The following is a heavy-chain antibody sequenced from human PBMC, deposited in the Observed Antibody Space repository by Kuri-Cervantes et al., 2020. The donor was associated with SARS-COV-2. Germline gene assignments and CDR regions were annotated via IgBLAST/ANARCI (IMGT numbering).Heavy chain of an antibody. CDR1: GFTFSSYS. CDR3: ARDLRLGKSLDH. Sequence: GESLKISCAASGFTFSSYSMNWVRQAPGKGLEWVSSISSSSSYIYYADSVKGRFTISRDNTKNSLYLQMNSLRAEDTAVYYCARDLRLGKSLDHWGQGTLVTVSS. CDR2: ISSSSSYI. J-gene: IGHJ5*02. V-gene: IGHV3-21*01. D-gene: IGHD7-27*01.